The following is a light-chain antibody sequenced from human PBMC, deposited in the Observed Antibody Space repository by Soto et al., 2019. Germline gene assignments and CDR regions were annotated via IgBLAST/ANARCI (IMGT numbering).Light chain of an antibody. CDR1: QSVSRI. CDR2: GAS. V-gene: IGKV3-15*01. CDR3: QQYNGWPYT. Sequence: EIVMTQSPATLSVSPGERATLSCRASQSVSRILAWYRQKPGQAPRLLIYGASTRATGTPARFSGSGSGTEFTLTISSLQSEDFAVYYCQQYNGWPYTFGQGTKLEIK. J-gene: IGKJ2*01.